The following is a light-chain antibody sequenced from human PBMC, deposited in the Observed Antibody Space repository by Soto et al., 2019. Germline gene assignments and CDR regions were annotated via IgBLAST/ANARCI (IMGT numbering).Light chain of an antibody. CDR1: SSDVGAYNY. CDR3: SSYTSSSTLVV. V-gene: IGLV2-14*01. CDR2: YVS. Sequence: QSVLTQPASVSGSPGQSITISCTGTSSDVGAYNYVSWYQQHPGKAPKLMIYYVSNRPSGVSNRFSGSKSGNTASLTISGLQAEDEADYYCSSYTSSSTLVVFGGGTKLTVL. J-gene: IGLJ2*01.